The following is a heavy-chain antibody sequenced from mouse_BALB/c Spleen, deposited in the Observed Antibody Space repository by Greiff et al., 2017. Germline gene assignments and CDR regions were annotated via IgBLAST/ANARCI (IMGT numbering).Heavy chain of an antibody. CDR1: GYTFSSYW. CDR2: ILPGSGST. J-gene: IGHJ3*01. CDR3: ARWGLRAWFAY. D-gene: IGHD2-4*01. V-gene: IGHV1-9*01. Sequence: QVQLQQSGAELMKPGASVKISCKATGYTFSSYWIEWVKQRPGHGLEWIGEILPGSGSTNYNEKFKGKATFTADTSSNTAYMQLSSLTSEDSAVYYCARWGLRAWFAYWGQGTLVTVSA.